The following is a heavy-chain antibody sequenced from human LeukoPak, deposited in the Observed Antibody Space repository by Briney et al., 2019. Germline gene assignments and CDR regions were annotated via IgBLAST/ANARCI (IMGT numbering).Heavy chain of an antibody. Sequence: SVKDSCKASGGTFSSYAISWVRQAPGQGLEWMGGIIPIFGTANYAQKFQGRVTITADESTSTAYMELSSLRSEDTAVYYCARAKRRSSGYYWSFDYWGQGTLVTVSS. CDR2: IIPIFGTA. V-gene: IGHV1-69*13. D-gene: IGHD3-22*01. CDR3: ARAKRRSSGYYWSFDY. CDR1: GGTFSSYA. J-gene: IGHJ4*02.